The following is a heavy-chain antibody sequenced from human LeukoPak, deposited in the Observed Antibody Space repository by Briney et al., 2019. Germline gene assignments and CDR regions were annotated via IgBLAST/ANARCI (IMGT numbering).Heavy chain of an antibody. J-gene: IGHJ5*02. V-gene: IGHV4-39*01. D-gene: IGHD2-8*01. CDR1: GGSISSGNYY. CDR3: ARRNYGVGFDP. CDR2: IYSSGIT. Sequence: SETLSLTCTVSGGSISSGNYYWGWIRQPPGRGLEWIGCIYSSGITFYSPSLKSRVTMSVDASKNQFSLRLSSVTAADTAVYYCARRNYGVGFDPWGQGTLVTVSS.